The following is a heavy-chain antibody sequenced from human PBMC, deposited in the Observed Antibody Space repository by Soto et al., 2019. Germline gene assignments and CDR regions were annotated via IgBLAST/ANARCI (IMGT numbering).Heavy chain of an antibody. V-gene: IGHV3-30*18. J-gene: IGHJ4*02. CDR3: AKGSSSQTYFDY. CDR2: ISYDGSNK. CDR1: GFTFSSYG. Sequence: ESGGGVVQPGRSLRLSCAASGFTFSSYGMHWVRQAPGKGLEWVAVISYDGSNKYYADSVKGRFTISRDNSKNTLYLQMNSLRAEDTAVYYCAKGSSSQTYFDYWGQGTLVTVSS. D-gene: IGHD6-13*01.